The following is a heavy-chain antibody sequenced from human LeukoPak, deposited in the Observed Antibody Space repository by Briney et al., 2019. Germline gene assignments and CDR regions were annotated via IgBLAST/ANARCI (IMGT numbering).Heavy chain of an antibody. Sequence: PSETLSLSCTVSGGSISKYYWSWIRQPPEKGLEWIGNIYYSGGTNYNPSLKRRITISVDTFKNQFSLNLTSVTAADTAIYYCARSYYDSSGYYDYWGQGTLVTVSS. CDR3: ARSYYDSSGYYDY. D-gene: IGHD3-22*01. V-gene: IGHV4-59*08. CDR1: GGSISKYY. CDR2: IYYSGGT. J-gene: IGHJ4*02.